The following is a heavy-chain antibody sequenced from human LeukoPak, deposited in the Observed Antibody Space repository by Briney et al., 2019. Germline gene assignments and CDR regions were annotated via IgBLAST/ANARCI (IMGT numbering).Heavy chain of an antibody. CDR3: ARGGDDSSGYYYFVFDY. D-gene: IGHD3-22*01. V-gene: IGHV3-30*19. CDR2: ISYDGSNK. Sequence: EGSLRLSCAASGFTFSSYGMHWVRQAPGKGLEWVAVISYDGSNKYYADSVKGRFTISRDNSKNTLYLQMNSLRAEDTAVYYCARGGDDSSGYYYFVFDYWGQGTLVTVSS. J-gene: IGHJ4*02. CDR1: GFTFSSYG.